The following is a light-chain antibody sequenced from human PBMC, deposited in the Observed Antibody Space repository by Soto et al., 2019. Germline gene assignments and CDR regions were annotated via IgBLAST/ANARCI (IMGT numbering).Light chain of an antibody. CDR2: DES. Sequence: EIVLTQSPATLSLSPGERATLSCRASQSVSSYLAWYQQKPGQAPSLLIYDESNRATGIPARFIGSGSGTDFTLTISSLEPEDCAVYYCQQRSNWPYTFGQVTKLEIK. CDR3: QQRSNWPYT. J-gene: IGKJ2*01. V-gene: IGKV3-11*01. CDR1: QSVSSY.